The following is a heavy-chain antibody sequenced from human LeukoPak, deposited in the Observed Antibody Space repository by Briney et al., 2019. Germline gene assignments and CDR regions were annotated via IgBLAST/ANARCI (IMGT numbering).Heavy chain of an antibody. J-gene: IGHJ3*02. Sequence: GGSLRLSCAASGFTFDDYAMHWVRQAPGKGLEWVSGISWNSGSIGYADSVKGRFTISRDNAKNSLYLQMNSLRAEDTALYYCAKSSSSGYYSYAFDIWGQGTMVTVSS. V-gene: IGHV3-9*01. CDR1: GFTFDDYA. CDR2: ISWNSGSI. CDR3: AKSSSSGYYSYAFDI. D-gene: IGHD3-22*01.